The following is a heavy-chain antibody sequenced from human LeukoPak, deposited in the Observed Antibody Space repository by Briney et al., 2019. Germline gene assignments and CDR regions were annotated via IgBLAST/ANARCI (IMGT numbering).Heavy chain of an antibody. D-gene: IGHD6-13*01. Sequence: SETLSLTCTVSGGSISSYYWSWIRQPPGKGLEWIGYIYYSGSTNYNPSLKSRVTISVDTSKNQFSLKLSSVTAADTAVYYCARGPNPLYSSSWYYFDYWGQGTLVTVSS. CDR3: ARGPNPLYSSSWYYFDY. CDR2: IYYSGST. V-gene: IGHV4-59*01. J-gene: IGHJ4*02. CDR1: GGSISSYY.